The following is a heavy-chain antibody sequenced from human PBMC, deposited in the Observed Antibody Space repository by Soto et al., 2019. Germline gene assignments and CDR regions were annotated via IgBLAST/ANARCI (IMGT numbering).Heavy chain of an antibody. CDR2: LIPSLDIA. Sequence: QVQLVQSGAEVKKPGSSVKVSCKASGVTFSSYTIIWIRQAPGQGLEWMGRLIPSLDIANSAQKFQCRATITADKSTSTAYMELSSLRSEDTAVYYCAQSTVVPNAQYYFDSWGLGTLVTVSS. CDR1: GVTFSSYT. J-gene: IGHJ4*02. CDR3: AQSTVVPNAQYYFDS. D-gene: IGHD2-2*01. V-gene: IGHV1-69*02.